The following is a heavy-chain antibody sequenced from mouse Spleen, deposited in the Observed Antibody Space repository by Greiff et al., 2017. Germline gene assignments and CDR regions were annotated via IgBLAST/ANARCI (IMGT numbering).Heavy chain of an antibody. Sequence: VQLQQPGTELMKPGASVKVSCKASGYTFTSYWISWVKQRPGQSLEWIGDIYPGSGRTNYNEKFKSKATLTLDTSASTAYMQLSRLTSEDSAVYYCATGIGDSDYWGQGTTLTVSS. CDR3: ATGIGDSDY. D-gene: IGHD4-1*01. CDR1: GYTFTSYW. V-gene: IGHV1-55*01. CDR2: IYPGSGRT. J-gene: IGHJ2*01.